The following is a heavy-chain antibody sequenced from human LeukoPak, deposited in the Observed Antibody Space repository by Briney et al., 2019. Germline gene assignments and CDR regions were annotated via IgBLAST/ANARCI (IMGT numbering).Heavy chain of an antibody. D-gene: IGHD3-22*01. V-gene: IGHV5-51*01. J-gene: IGHJ4*02. CDR1: GYNIITYL. CDR2: IYSGDSDI. Sequence: GEALKISCEGSGYNIITYLICWGRQIPGKGLELMGIIYSGDSDIRYSPSFQGQDTISADKSTSTDYLQWSSLKASDTAMYYCARRDYYDNSGYSYWGQGTLVTVSS. CDR3: ARRDYYDNSGYSY.